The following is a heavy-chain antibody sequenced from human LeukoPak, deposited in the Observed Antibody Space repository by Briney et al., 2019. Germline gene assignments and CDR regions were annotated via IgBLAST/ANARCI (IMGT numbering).Heavy chain of an antibody. D-gene: IGHD4-17*01. Sequence: SETLSLTCTVSGGSISSYYWSWIRQPPGKGLEWIGYIYYTGTASYNPSLNSRLTMSVDTSKNQLSLRLSSVTAADTAVYYCAKFATVTTPNWIDPWGQGTLVTVSS. V-gene: IGHV4-59*01. CDR1: GGSISSYY. CDR3: AKFATVTTPNWIDP. CDR2: IYYTGTA. J-gene: IGHJ5*02.